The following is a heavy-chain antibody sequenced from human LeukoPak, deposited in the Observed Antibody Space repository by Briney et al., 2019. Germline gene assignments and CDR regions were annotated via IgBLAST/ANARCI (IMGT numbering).Heavy chain of an antibody. J-gene: IGHJ4*02. CDR1: GYTFTSYA. Sequence: ASVKVSCKASGYTFTSYAMHWVRQAPGQRLEWMGWINAGNGNTKYSQKFQGRVTITRDTSTSTAYMELSSLRSEDTAVYYCARQDGYNGNDYWGQGTLVTVSS. V-gene: IGHV1-3*01. CDR3: ARQDGYNGNDY. CDR2: INAGNGNT. D-gene: IGHD5-24*01.